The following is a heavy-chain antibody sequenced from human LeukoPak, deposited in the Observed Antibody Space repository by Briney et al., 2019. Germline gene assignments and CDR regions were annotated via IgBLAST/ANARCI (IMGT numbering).Heavy chain of an antibody. V-gene: IGHV3-48*01. CDR2: ISSSSSTI. D-gene: IGHD2-2*01. Sequence: GGSLRLSCAASGFTFSSYSMNWVRQAPGKGLEWVSYISSSSSTIYYADSVKGRFTISRDNAKNSLYLQMNSLRAEDTAVYYCAKDIVVVPAAPNAFGIWGQGTMVTVSS. CDR3: AKDIVVVPAAPNAFGI. J-gene: IGHJ3*02. CDR1: GFTFSSYS.